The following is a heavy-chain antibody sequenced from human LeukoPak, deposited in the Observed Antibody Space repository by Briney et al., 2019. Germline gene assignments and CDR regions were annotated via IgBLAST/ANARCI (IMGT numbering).Heavy chain of an antibody. D-gene: IGHD2-8*01. V-gene: IGHV4-30-4*01. CDR1: GGSISSGDYY. CDR3: ARRDCTNGVCYTDY. J-gene: IGHJ4*02. Sequence: SQTLSLTCTVSGGSISSGDYYWSWIRQPPGKGLEWIGYIYYSGSTYYNPSLKSRVTTSVDTSKNQFSLKLSSATAADTAVYYCARRDCTNGVCYTDYWGQGTLVTVSS. CDR2: IYYSGST.